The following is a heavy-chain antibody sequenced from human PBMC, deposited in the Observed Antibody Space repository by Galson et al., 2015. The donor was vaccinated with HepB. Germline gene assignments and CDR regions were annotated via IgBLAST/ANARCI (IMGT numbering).Heavy chain of an antibody. CDR1: GFTFSSYW. D-gene: IGHD1-7*01. CDR3: ARVRNYVPRDAFDI. CDR2: IKQDGSEK. J-gene: IGHJ3*02. V-gene: IGHV3-7*04. Sequence: SLRLSCAASGFTFSSYWMSWVRQAPGKGLEWVANIKQDGSEKYYVDSVKGRFTISRDNAKNSLYLQMNSLRAEDTAVYYCARVRNYVPRDAFDIWGQGTMVTVSS.